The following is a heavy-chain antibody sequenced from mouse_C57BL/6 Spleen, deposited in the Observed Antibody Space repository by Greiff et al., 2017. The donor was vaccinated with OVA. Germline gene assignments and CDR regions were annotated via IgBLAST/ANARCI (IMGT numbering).Heavy chain of an antibody. CDR3: ARSRQLRLYFDY. Sequence: EVQGVESGGGLVQPGGSLSLSCAASGFTFTDYYMSWVRQPPGKALEWLGFIRNKANGYTTEYSASVKGRFTISRDNSQSILYLQMNALRAEDSATYYCARSRQLRLYFDYWGQGTTLTVSS. J-gene: IGHJ2*01. D-gene: IGHD3-2*02. CDR1: GFTFTDYY. V-gene: IGHV7-3*01. CDR2: IRNKANGYTT.